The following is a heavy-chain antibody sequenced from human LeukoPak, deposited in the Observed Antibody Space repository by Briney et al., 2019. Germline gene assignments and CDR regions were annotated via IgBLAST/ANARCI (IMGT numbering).Heavy chain of an antibody. CDR3: AKRPRRFWSVAGTHELDYYMDV. CDR2: ISGSGGST. V-gene: IGHV3-23*01. CDR1: GFTFSSYW. Sequence: GGSLRLSCAASGFTFSSYWMSWVRQAPGKGLEWVSAISGSGGSTYYADSVKGRFTISRDNSKNTLYLQMNSLRAEDTAVYYCAKRPRRFWSVAGTHELDYYMDVWGKGTTVTVSS. J-gene: IGHJ6*03. D-gene: IGHD6-19*01.